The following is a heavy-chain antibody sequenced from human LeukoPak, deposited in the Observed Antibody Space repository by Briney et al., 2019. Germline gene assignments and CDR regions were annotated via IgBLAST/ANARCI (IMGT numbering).Heavy chain of an antibody. CDR3: ASGGKINPYSNTYNWFDP. V-gene: IGHV3-30-3*01. D-gene: IGHD4-11*01. Sequence: GGSLRLSCAASGFTFSSYAMHWVRQAPGKGLEWVAVISYDGSNKYYADSVKGRFTISRDNSKNTLYLQMNSLRAEDTAVYYCASGGKINPYSNTYNWFDPWGQGTLVTVSS. J-gene: IGHJ5*02. CDR1: GFTFSSYA. CDR2: ISYDGSNK.